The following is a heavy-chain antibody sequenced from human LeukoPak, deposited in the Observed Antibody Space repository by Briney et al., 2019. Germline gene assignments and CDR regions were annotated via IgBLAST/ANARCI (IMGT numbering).Heavy chain of an antibody. CDR3: ATGITMVRGATWFDY. J-gene: IGHJ4*02. D-gene: IGHD3-10*01. CDR1: GGSFSGYY. V-gene: IGHV4-34*01. Sequence: SETLSLTCAVYGGSFSGYYWSWIRQPPGKGLEWIGEINHSGSTNYNPSLKSRVTISVDTSKNQFSLKLSTVTAADTAVYYCATGITMVRGATWFDYWGQGTLVTVSS. CDR2: INHSGST.